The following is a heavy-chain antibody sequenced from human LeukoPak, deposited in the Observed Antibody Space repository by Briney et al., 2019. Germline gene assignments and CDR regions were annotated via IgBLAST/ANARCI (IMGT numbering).Heavy chain of an antibody. V-gene: IGHV1-8*02. CDR3: ARGPALWSSGWDYYYYYMDV. J-gene: IGHJ6*03. Sequence: ASVKVSCKASGYTFTSYAMNWVRQAPGQGLEWMGWMNPNSGNTGYAQKFQGRVTMTRNTSISTAYMELSSLRSEDTAVYYCARGPALWSSGWDYYYYYMDVWGKGTTVTISS. CDR1: GYTFTSYA. D-gene: IGHD6-19*01. CDR2: MNPNSGNT.